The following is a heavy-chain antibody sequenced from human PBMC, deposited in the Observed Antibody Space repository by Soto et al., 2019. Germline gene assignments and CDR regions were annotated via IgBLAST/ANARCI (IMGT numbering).Heavy chain of an antibody. Sequence: ASVKVSCKASGYTFTSYYMHWVRQAPGQGLEWMGIINPSGGSTSYAQKFQGRVTMARDTSTSTVYMELSSLRSEDTAVYYCAIPALTGPYQKDRMDVWTQRTTVPVSS. D-gene: IGHD7-27*01. CDR3: AIPALTGPYQKDRMDV. CDR1: GYTFTSYY. CDR2: INPSGGST. J-gene: IGHJ6*02. V-gene: IGHV1-46*01.